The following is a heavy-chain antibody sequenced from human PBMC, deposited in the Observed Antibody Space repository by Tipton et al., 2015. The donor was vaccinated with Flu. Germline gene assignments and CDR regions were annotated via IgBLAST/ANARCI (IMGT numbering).Heavy chain of an antibody. CDR3: ARVGDGYAYDY. Sequence: TLSLTCTVSGGSISSSDYYWGWIRQPPGKGLEWSGSISYSGSTYYNPSLKSRVTISVDTSKNQFSLKLSSVTAADTAMYYCARVGDGYAYDYWRQGTLVTVSS. J-gene: IGHJ4*02. V-gene: IGHV4-39*07. CDR1: GGSISSSDYY. CDR2: ISYSGST. D-gene: IGHD5-24*01.